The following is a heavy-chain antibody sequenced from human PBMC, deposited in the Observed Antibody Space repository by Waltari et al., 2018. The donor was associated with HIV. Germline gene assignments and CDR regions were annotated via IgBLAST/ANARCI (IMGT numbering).Heavy chain of an antibody. V-gene: IGHV1-58*01. CDR1: GFTFTRSA. CDR2: IVVGSGNA. CDR3: AAPSDPTVTRGIFDY. Sequence: QMQLVQSGPEVKKPGTSVKVSCKASGFTFTRSAVQWVRKARGQRLEWIGWIVVGSGNANYAQKFQERVTITRDMSTSTAYMELSSLRSEDTAVYYCAAPSDPTVTRGIFDYWGQGTLVTVSS. J-gene: IGHJ4*02. D-gene: IGHD4-4*01.